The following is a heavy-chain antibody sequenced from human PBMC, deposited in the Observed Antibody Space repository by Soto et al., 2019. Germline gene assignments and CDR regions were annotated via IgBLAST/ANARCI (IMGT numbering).Heavy chain of an antibody. CDR2: ITDSGGST. D-gene: IGHD4-17*01. Sequence: GGSLRLSCAASGFTFNNYGMSWVRQAPGKWLEWVSAITDSGGSTYYADSVKGRFTISRDNSKNTVYLQMNSLRAEDTAVYYCAKAATVVTLYYFDYWGQGXLVTVYS. J-gene: IGHJ4*02. V-gene: IGHV3-23*01. CDR3: AKAATVVTLYYFDY. CDR1: GFTFNNYG.